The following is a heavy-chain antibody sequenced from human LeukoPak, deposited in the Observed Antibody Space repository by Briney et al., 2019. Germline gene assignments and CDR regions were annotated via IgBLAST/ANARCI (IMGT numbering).Heavy chain of an antibody. CDR1: GFTFDDYA. J-gene: IGHJ4*02. CDR3: AKGTDDSSGYSKPPDY. Sequence: GGSLRLSCAASGFTFDDYAMHWVRQAPGKGLEWVSGISWNSGSIGYADSVKGRFTFSRDNAKNSLYLQMNSLRAEDTALYYCAKGTDDSSGYSKPPDYWGQGTLVTVSS. V-gene: IGHV3-9*01. D-gene: IGHD3-22*01. CDR2: ISWNSGSI.